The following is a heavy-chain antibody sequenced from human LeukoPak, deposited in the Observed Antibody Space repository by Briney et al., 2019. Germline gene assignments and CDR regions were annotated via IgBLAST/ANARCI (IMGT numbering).Heavy chain of an antibody. CDR3: ARDLDWLYGYYFDY. J-gene: IGHJ4*02. CDR2: IIPILGIA. V-gene: IGHV1-69*04. D-gene: IGHD3-9*01. CDR1: GGTFSSYA. Sequence: ASVKVSCKASGGTFSSYAISWVRQAPGQGLEWMGRIIPILGIANYAQKFQGRVTITADKSTSTAYMELSSLRSEDTAVYYCARDLDWLYGYYFDYWGQGTLVTVSS.